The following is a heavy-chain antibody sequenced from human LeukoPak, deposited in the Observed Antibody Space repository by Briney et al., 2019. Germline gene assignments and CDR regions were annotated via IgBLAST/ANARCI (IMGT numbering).Heavy chain of an antibody. J-gene: IGHJ5*02. V-gene: IGHV4-34*01. D-gene: IGHD2-2*03. Sequence: SETLSLTCAVYGGSFSGYCWSWIRQHPGKGLEWIGEINHSGSTNYNPSLKSRVTISVDTSKNQFSLKLSSVTAADTAVYYCTRRRFVGIVVVPAAGFDPWGQGTPVTVSS. CDR3: TRRRFVGIVVVPAAGFDP. CDR2: INHSGST. CDR1: GGSFSGYC.